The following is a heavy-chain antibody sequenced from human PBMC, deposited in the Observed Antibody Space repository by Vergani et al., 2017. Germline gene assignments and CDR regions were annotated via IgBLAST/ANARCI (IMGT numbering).Heavy chain of an antibody. J-gene: IGHJ4*02. CDR2: INPSGGST. Sequence: QVQLVQSGAEVKKPGASVKVSCKASGYTFTSYYMHGVRQAPGQGLEWMGIINPSGGSTRYAQKFQGRVTMTRDTSTSTVDMELSSLRSEDTAVYYCARALAYHFDYWGQGTLVTVSS. V-gene: IGHV1-46*03. CDR3: ARALAYHFDY. CDR1: GYTFTSYY. D-gene: IGHD3-3*02.